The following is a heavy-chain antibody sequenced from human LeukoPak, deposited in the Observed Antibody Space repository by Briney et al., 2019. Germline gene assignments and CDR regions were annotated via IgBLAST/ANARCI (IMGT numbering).Heavy chain of an antibody. D-gene: IGHD3-10*01. CDR3: AKDRRAGSYDY. V-gene: IGHV3-23*01. CDR1: GFTFSRNG. Sequence: GGSLRLFWAASGFTFSRNGMTWVRQAPGKGLEWVSAISGSGGSTYYADSVKGRFTISRDNSKNTLYLQMNSLRAEDTAVYYCAKDRRAGSYDYWGQGTLVTVSS. J-gene: IGHJ4*02. CDR2: ISGSGGST.